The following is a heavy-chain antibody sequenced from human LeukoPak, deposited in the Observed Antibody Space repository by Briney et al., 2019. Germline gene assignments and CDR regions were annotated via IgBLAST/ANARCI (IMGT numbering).Heavy chain of an antibody. CDR3: ARGANYYDSSGYPNYFDY. Sequence: GGSLRLSCAASGFTFSSYTMNWVRQAPGKGLEWVSSISSSSYYIYYADSVKGRFTISRDNAKNSLFLQMNSLRAEDTAVYYCARGANYYDSSGYPNYFDYWGQGTLVTVSS. CDR2: ISSSSYYI. CDR1: GFTFSSYT. D-gene: IGHD3-22*01. J-gene: IGHJ4*02. V-gene: IGHV3-21*01.